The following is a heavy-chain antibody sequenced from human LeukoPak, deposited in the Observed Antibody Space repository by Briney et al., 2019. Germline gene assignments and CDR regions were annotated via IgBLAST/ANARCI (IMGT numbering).Heavy chain of an antibody. CDR1: GFTFSSYW. V-gene: IGHV3-7*01. CDR3: AREYCSGTSCYGYFDY. D-gene: IGHD2-2*01. J-gene: IGHJ4*02. CDR2: IKQDGSQI. Sequence: PGGSLRLSCATSGFTFSSYWMSWVRRAPGNGLEWVANIKQDGSQIFYVDSVKGRFTISRDTAKNSLSLQMNSLRAEDTAVYYCAREYCSGTSCYGYFDYWGQGTLVTVSS.